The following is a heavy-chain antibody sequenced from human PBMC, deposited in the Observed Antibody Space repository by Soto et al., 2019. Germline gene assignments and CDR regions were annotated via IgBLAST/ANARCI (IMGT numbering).Heavy chain of an antibody. V-gene: IGHV1-2*04. CDR1: ADTFTSYY. CDR3: ASSLTYYYGMDV. CDR2: INPNSGGT. J-gene: IGHJ6*02. Sequence: ASVKVSCKAPADTFTSYYMHWVRQAPGQGLEWMGWINPNSGGTNYAQKFQGWVTMTRDTSISTAYMELSRLRSDDTAVYYCASSLTYYYGMDVWGQGTTVTVSS. D-gene: IGHD3-10*01.